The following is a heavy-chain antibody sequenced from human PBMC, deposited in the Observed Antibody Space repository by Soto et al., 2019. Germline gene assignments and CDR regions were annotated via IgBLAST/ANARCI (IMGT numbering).Heavy chain of an antibody. CDR2: INHSGST. Sequence: SETLSLTCAVYGGSFSGYYWSWIRHPPGKGLEWIGEINHSGSTNYNPSLKSRVTISVDTSKNQFSLKLSSVTAADTAVYYCARVLPYYGSGSYFWFDPWGQGTLVTVSS. CDR1: GGSFSGYY. D-gene: IGHD3-10*01. V-gene: IGHV4-34*01. CDR3: ARVLPYYGSGSYFWFDP. J-gene: IGHJ5*02.